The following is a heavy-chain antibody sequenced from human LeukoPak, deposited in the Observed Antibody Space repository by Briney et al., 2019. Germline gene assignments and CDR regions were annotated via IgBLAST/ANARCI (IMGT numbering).Heavy chain of an antibody. J-gene: IGHJ4*02. Sequence: ASVKVSCKASGGTFSSYAISWERQAPGQGLEWMGGIIPIFGTANYAQKFQGRVTITADKSTSTAYMELSSLRSDDTAVYYCARTALVVVPAAPGYWGQGTLVTVSS. CDR1: GGTFSSYA. CDR3: ARTALVVVPAAPGY. V-gene: IGHV1-69*06. D-gene: IGHD2-2*01. CDR2: IIPIFGTA.